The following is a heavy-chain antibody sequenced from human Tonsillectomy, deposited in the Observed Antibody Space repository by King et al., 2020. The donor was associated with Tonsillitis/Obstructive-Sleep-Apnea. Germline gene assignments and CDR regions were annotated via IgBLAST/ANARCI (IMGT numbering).Heavy chain of an antibody. CDR1: GYTFTGYY. Sequence: QLVQSGAEVKKPGASVKVSCKASGYTFTGYYMHWVRQAPGQGLEWMGWINPNSGGTNYAQKFQGRVTMTRDTSISTAYMELSRLRSDDTAVYYCARDADYCSSTSCYRSYYYYGMDVLGQGTTVTVSS. CDR3: ARDADYCSSTSCYRSYYYYGMDV. J-gene: IGHJ6*02. D-gene: IGHD2-2*02. CDR2: INPNSGGT. V-gene: IGHV1-2*02.